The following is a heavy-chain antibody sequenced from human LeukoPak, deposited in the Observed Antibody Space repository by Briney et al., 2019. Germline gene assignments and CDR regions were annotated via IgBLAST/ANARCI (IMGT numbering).Heavy chain of an antibody. Sequence: GGSLRLSCAASGFTFSSYAMSWVRQAPGKGLEWVSGISGSDGSTYYADSVKGRFTISRDYSKNTLYVQMNSLRAEDTAVYYCAKARGFCSGGSCYNPFDPWGQGTLVTVPS. V-gene: IGHV3-23*01. J-gene: IGHJ5*02. CDR2: ISGSDGST. D-gene: IGHD2-15*01. CDR1: GFTFSSYA. CDR3: AKARGFCSGGSCYNPFDP.